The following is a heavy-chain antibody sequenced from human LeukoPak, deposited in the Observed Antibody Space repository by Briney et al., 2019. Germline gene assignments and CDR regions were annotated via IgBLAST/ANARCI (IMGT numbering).Heavy chain of an antibody. D-gene: IGHD3-3*01. Sequence: GGSLKLSCAASGFTFSGSAMHWVRQASGKGLEWVGRIRSKANSYATAYAASVKGRFTISRDDSKNTAYLQMNSLKTEDTAVYYCTRPFWSGYYLDDYWGQGTLVTVSS. V-gene: IGHV3-73*01. J-gene: IGHJ4*02. CDR1: GFTFSGSA. CDR2: IRSKANSYAT. CDR3: TRPFWSGYYLDDY.